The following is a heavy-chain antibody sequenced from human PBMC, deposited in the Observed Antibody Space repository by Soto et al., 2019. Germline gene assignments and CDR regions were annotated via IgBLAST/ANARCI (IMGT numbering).Heavy chain of an antibody. Sequence: VRSLSLSCAASGFTFSSYGMHWVRQAQGKGLEWVAVISYDGSNKYYADSVKGRFTISRDNAKNSPYLQMNSLRAEDTAVYYCARDPPPLTAAGTRNEPFEPWGQGTLVTVSS. CDR3: ARDPPPLTAAGTRNEPFEP. CDR2: ISYDGSNK. J-gene: IGHJ5*02. CDR1: GFTFSSYG. V-gene: IGHV3-30*03. D-gene: IGHD6-13*01.